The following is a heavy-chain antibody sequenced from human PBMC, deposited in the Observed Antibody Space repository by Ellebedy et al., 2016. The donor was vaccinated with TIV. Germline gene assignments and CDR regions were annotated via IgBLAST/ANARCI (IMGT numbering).Heavy chain of an antibody. CDR2: ISSSGSTI. D-gene: IGHD1-26*01. J-gene: IGHJ3*02. CDR3: ARDRGSGSYFYAFDI. Sequence: GESLKISXAASGFTFSDYYMSWIRQAPGKGLEWVSYISSSGSTIYYADSVKGRFTISRDNAKNSLYLQMNSLRADDTAVYYCARDRGSGSYFYAFDIWGQGTMVTVSS. CDR1: GFTFSDYY. V-gene: IGHV3-11*01.